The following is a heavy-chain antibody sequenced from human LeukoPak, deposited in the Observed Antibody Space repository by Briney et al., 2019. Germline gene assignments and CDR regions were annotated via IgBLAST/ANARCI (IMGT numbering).Heavy chain of an antibody. J-gene: IGHJ5*02. CDR1: GFTFSSYT. V-gene: IGHV3-21*01. D-gene: IGHD4-23*01. CDR3: ATPPLVTWFDP. CDR2: ISSGSHCI. Sequence: GGSLRLSCVASGFTFSSYTMNWVRQAPGRGLEWVSSISSGSHCIDYADSVRGRFTISRDNAENSLHLHMSSLRAEDTAVYYCATPPLVTWFDPWGQGTLVTVSS.